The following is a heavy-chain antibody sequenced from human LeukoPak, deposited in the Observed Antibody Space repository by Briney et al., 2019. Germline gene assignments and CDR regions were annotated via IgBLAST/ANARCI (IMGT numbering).Heavy chain of an antibody. V-gene: IGHV4-4*02. Sequence: PSETLSLTCGVSGGSITSTNYWTWVRQPPGKGLEWIGEVNLQGSTNYNPSLMGRVAISVDMSKNHISLQLTSVTAADTAVYYCARQYYYDSSGYYSLGYWGQGTLVSVSS. D-gene: IGHD3-22*01. CDR3: ARQYYYDSSGYYSLGY. CDR2: VNLQGST. J-gene: IGHJ4*02. CDR1: GGSITSTNY.